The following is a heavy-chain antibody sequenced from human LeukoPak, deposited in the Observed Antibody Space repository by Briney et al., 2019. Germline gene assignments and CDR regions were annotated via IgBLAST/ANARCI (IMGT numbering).Heavy chain of an antibody. D-gene: IGHD1-26*01. Sequence: PGGSLRLSCAASGFTFDDYGMSWVRQAPGKGLEWVSGINWNGGSTGYADSVKGRFTISRDNAKNSLYLQMNSLRAEDTAVYYCARRRDSGSLQHFDYWGQGTLVTVSS. V-gene: IGHV3-20*04. CDR1: GFTFDDYG. J-gene: IGHJ4*02. CDR3: ARRRDSGSLQHFDY. CDR2: INWNGGST.